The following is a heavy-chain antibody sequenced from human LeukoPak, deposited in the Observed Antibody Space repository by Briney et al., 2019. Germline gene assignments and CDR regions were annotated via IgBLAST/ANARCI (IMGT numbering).Heavy chain of an antibody. V-gene: IGHV4-59*08. J-gene: IGHJ4*02. CDR2: IYYSGST. D-gene: IGHD6-19*01. CDR3: ARWVAGLDY. Sequence: SESLSLTCTVSGGSISSYYWSWIRQPPGKGLEWIGYIYYSGSTNYNPSLKSRVTISVDTSKNQFSLKLSSVTAADTAVYYCARWVAGLDYWGQGTLVTVSS. CDR1: GGSISSYY.